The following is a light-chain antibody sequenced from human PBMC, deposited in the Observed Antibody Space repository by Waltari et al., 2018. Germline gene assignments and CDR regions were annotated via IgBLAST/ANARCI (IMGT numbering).Light chain of an antibody. CDR1: QSISGY. CDR3: QQSYSIPLT. V-gene: IGKV1-39*01. J-gene: IGKJ4*01. CDR2: DAS. Sequence: DIQMTQSPSSLSASVGDRVTITCRASQSISGYLNWYQHQPGKAPKLLIYDASRFQSGVPSRFSGSGSGTDFTLTISTLQPEDSAIYYCQQSYSIPLTFGGGTKVEIK.